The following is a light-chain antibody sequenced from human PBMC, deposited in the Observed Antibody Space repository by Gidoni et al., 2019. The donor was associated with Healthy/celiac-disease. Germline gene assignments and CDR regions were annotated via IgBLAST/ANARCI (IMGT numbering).Light chain of an antibody. Sequence: DIQITQSPSTLSASVGDRVTITCRASQSISSWLAWYQQKPGKAPKLLIYKASSLESGVPSRFSGSGSGTEFTLTISSLQPDDFATYYCQQYNSGIFTFXPXTKVXIK. J-gene: IGKJ3*01. CDR2: KAS. CDR1: QSISSW. V-gene: IGKV1-5*03. CDR3: QQYNSGIFT.